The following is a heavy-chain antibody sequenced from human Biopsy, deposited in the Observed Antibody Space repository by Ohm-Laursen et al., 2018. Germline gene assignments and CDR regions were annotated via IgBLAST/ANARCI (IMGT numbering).Heavy chain of an antibody. CDR3: ATKLTGYFHH. V-gene: IGHV1-69*06. CDR2: NIPILGTG. CDR1: GGTFSNYG. Sequence: SVKVSCKAPGGTFSNYGVNWVRQAPGQGPEWLGGNIPILGTGNYAQKFQDRVTVAADTSTSTATMELRSPRSDDTAVYYCATKLTGYFHHWGQGTLVIVSS. J-gene: IGHJ1*01. D-gene: IGHD3-9*01.